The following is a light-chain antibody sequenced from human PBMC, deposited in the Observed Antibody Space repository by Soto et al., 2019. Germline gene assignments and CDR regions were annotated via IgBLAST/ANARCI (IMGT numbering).Light chain of an antibody. J-gene: IGKJ1*01. Sequence: ETVMTQSPATLSVSPGERATLSCRASQSVSSNLAWYQQKPGQAPRLLIYGASTRATGIPARFSGSGSGTEFTLTISSLQSEDFAVYYCQRYNAWPRTFGQGTKVEIK. CDR2: GAS. CDR3: QRYNAWPRT. V-gene: IGKV3-15*01. CDR1: QSVSSN.